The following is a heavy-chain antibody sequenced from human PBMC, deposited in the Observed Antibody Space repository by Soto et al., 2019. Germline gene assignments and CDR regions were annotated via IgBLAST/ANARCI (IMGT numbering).Heavy chain of an antibody. CDR1: GGSISSYY. D-gene: IGHD3-22*01. CDR3: ARETPHQDYYGSSGRPNAFDI. CDR2: IYYSGST. Sequence: SETLSLTCTVSGGSISSYYWSWIRQPPGKGLEWIGYIYYSGSTNYNPSLKSRVTISVDTSKNQFSLKLSSVTAADTAVYYCARETPHQDYYGSSGRPNAFDIWGHGTMVTVSS. J-gene: IGHJ3*02. V-gene: IGHV4-59*01.